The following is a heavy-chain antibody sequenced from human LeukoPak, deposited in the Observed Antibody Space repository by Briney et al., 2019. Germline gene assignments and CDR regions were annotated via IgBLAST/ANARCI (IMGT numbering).Heavy chain of an antibody. J-gene: IGHJ4*02. CDR2: IYYSGST. Sequence: SETLSLTCAVSGYSISSGYYWGWIRQPPGERLEWIGYIYYSGSTNYNPSLKSRVTIPVDTSKNLFSLKLTSLTAADTAVYYCARFHGSSSTSDYWGQGTLVTVSS. CDR3: ARFHGSSSTSDY. CDR1: GYSISSGYY. D-gene: IGHD6-6*01. V-gene: IGHV4-61*01.